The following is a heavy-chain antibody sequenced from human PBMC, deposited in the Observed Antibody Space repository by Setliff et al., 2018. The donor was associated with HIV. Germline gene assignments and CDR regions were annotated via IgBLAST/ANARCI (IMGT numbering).Heavy chain of an antibody. V-gene: IGHV1-3*01. CDR1: GYTFTNYA. J-gene: IGHJ5*02. D-gene: IGHD3-10*01. CDR2: INAGNGNT. CDR3: ARPNWFGDLSSGNWFDP. Sequence: ASVKVSCKASGYTFTNYALHWVRQAPGQRLEWMGWINAGNGNTKYSQKFQGRVTITRDKFASTVYIELSSLRSEDTAVYYCARPNWFGDLSSGNWFDPWGQGTLVTVSS.